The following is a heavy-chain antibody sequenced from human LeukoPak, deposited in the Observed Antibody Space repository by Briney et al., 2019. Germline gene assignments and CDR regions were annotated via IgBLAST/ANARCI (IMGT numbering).Heavy chain of an antibody. CDR2: ISAYNGNT. V-gene: IGHV1-18*01. Sequence: GASVKVSCKASGYTFTSYGISWVRQAPGQGLEWMGWISAYNGNTNYAQKLQGRVTITTDTSTSTAYMELRSLRSDDTAVYYWAREGDSSGYYLLRDAFDIWGQGTMVTVSS. CDR1: GYTFTSYG. CDR3: AREGDSSGYYLLRDAFDI. D-gene: IGHD3-22*01. J-gene: IGHJ3*02.